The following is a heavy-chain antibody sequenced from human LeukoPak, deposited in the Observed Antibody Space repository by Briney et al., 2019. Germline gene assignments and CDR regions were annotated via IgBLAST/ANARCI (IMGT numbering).Heavy chain of an antibody. CDR2: IHYSGST. Sequence: SETLSLTCTVSGGSISSYYWSWIRQPPGKGLEWIGYIHYSGSTNYNPSLKSRVTISVDTSKNQFSLKLSSVTAADTAVYYCARVHYCSGGSCPDAFDIWGQGTMVTASS. CDR1: GGSISSYY. CDR3: ARVHYCSGGSCPDAFDI. V-gene: IGHV4-59*01. D-gene: IGHD2-15*01. J-gene: IGHJ3*02.